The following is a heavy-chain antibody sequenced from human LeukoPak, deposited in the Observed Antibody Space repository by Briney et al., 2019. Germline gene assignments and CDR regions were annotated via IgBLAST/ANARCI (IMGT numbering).Heavy chain of an antibody. D-gene: IGHD3-10*01. V-gene: IGHV3-48*04. CDR1: GFTFSSYG. J-gene: IGHJ4*02. Sequence: PGGSLRLSCAASGFTFSSYGMSWVRQAPGKGLEWVSYISSSGSTIYYADSVKGRFTISRDNAKNSLYLQMNSLRAEDTAVYYCARDVGYFGSGSYPDYFDYWGQGILVTVSS. CDR3: ARDVGYFGSGSYPDYFDY. CDR2: ISSSGSTI.